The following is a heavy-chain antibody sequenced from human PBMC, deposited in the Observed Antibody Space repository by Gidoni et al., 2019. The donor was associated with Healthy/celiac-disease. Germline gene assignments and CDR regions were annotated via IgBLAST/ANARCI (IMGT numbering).Heavy chain of an antibody. CDR3: ARPPMAREQTTAFDI. CDR1: GGSISSSSYS. Sequence: QLQLQESGPGLVKPSETLSLTCTVSGGSISSSSYSWGWIRQPPGKGLEWIGSIYYSGSTYYNPSLKSRVTISVDTSKNQFSLKLSSVTAADTAVYYCARPPMAREQTTAFDIWGQGTMVTVSS. J-gene: IGHJ3*02. CDR2: IYYSGST. D-gene: IGHD1-26*01. V-gene: IGHV4-39*01.